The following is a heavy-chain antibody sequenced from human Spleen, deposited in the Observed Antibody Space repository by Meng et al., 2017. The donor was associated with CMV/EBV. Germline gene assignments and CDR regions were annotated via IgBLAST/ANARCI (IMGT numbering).Heavy chain of an antibody. CDR1: GFTFSSYA. Sequence: EVQLLESGGGLVQPGGSLRLSCAASGFTFSSYAMSWVRQAPGKGLEWVSAISGSGGSTYYADSVKGRFTISRDNSKNTLYLKMNSLRAEDTAVYYCAKGIEDSSGWYVGEMNWFDTWGQGTLVTVAS. J-gene: IGHJ5*02. V-gene: IGHV3-23*01. CDR2: ISGSGGST. CDR3: AKGIEDSSGWYVGEMNWFDT. D-gene: IGHD6-19*01.